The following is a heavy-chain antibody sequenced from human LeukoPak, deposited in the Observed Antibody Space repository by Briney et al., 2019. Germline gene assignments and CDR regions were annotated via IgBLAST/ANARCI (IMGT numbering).Heavy chain of an antibody. J-gene: IGHJ4*02. CDR2: IYTSGST. D-gene: IGHD1-26*01. CDR3: GGGIRGSYGFGY. Sequence: SQTLSLTCTVSGGSISSGSYYWSWIRQPAGKGLEWIGRIYTSGSTNYNPSLKSQVTISVDTSKNQFSLQLSSWTAADTAVYYGGGGIRGSYGFGYWGQGTLVTVSS. CDR1: GGSISSGSYY. V-gene: IGHV4-61*02.